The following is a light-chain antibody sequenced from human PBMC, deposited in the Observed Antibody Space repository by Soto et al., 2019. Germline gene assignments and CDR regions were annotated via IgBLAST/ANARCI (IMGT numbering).Light chain of an antibody. CDR3: CSYAGSYTLYV. V-gene: IGLV2-11*01. Sequence: QSALTQPRSVSGSPGQSVSISCTGTSSDVGGYNYVSWYQQHPGKAPKLMIYDVSKRPSGVPDRFSGSKSGNTDSLTISGLQAEDEADYYGCSYAGSYTLYVFGTGTKLTVL. CDR1: SSDVGGYNY. CDR2: DVS. J-gene: IGLJ1*01.